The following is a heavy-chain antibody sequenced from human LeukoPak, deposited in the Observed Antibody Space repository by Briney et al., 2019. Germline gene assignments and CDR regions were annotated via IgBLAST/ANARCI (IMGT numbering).Heavy chain of an antibody. J-gene: IGHJ5*02. D-gene: IGHD6-13*01. CDR3: VRRHGLRYSSSWPPKPDSTKYNWFDP. CDR1: GGSFSGYY. Sequence: PSETLPLTCAVYGGSFSGYYWSWIRQPPGKGLEWIGEINHSGSTNYNPSLKSRVTISVDTSKNQFSLKLSSVTAADTAVYYCVRRHGLRYSSSWPPKPDSTKYNWFDPWGQGTLVTVSS. CDR2: INHSGST. V-gene: IGHV4-34*01.